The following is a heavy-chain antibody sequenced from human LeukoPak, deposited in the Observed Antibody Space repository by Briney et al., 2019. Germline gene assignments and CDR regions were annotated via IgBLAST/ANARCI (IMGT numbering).Heavy chain of an antibody. Sequence: GGSLRLSCAASGFTFSSYAMSWVRQAPGKGLEWVSAISGSGGTTHYGDSVKGRFTISRDNSKNTVYLQMNSLRTEDTAVYRCGGYSSGWYDYWGQGILVTVSS. CDR3: GGYSSGWYDY. V-gene: IGHV3-23*01. CDR1: GFTFSSYA. D-gene: IGHD6-19*01. CDR2: ISGSGGTT. J-gene: IGHJ4*02.